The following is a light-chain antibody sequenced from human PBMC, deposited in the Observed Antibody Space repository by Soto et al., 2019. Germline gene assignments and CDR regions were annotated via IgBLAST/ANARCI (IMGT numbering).Light chain of an antibody. CDR1: HDITNY. V-gene: IGKV1-33*01. CDR3: QKYDNVPCT. CDR2: DAA. Sequence: DIQMTQSPDSLSASVGDRVTITCQASHDITNYVNWYQQKPGRAPRLLIYDAATLATGVPSRFSGSGSETDFPFTIASLQPEYVGIYYFQKYDNVPCTYGPGTKVNIK. J-gene: IGKJ3*01.